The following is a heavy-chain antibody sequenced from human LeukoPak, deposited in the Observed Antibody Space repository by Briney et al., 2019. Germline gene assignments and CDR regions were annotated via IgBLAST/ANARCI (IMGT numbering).Heavy chain of an antibody. Sequence: SVKVSCKASGGTFSSYAISWVRQAPGQGLEWRGGIIPIFGTANYAQKFQGRVTITADESTSTAYMELSSLRSEDTAVYYCASHSSPSLDAFDIWGQGTMVTVSS. CDR3: ASHSSPSLDAFDI. V-gene: IGHV1-69*13. CDR2: IIPIFGTA. D-gene: IGHD6-13*01. CDR1: GGTFSSYA. J-gene: IGHJ3*02.